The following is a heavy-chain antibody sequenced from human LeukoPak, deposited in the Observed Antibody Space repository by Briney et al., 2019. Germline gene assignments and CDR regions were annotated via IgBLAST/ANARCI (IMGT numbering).Heavy chain of an antibody. J-gene: IGHJ4*02. CDR2: IYYRGST. Sequence: SETLSLTCTVSGGSISSSYWSWIRQPPGKGLEWIGYIYYRGSTNYNPSLKGRVTISVDTSKNQFSLKLSSVTAADTAVYYCARGGYSYHYWGQGTLVTVSS. D-gene: IGHD5-18*01. V-gene: IGHV4-59*12. CDR1: GGSISSSY. CDR3: ARGGYSYHY.